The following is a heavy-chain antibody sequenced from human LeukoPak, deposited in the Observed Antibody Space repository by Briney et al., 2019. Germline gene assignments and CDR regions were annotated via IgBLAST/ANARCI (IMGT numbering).Heavy chain of an antibody. J-gene: IGHJ4*02. V-gene: IGHV3-74*01. D-gene: IGHD2/OR15-2a*01. Sequence: GGSLRLSCAASGFSFSTQRMHWVRQAPGEGLVWVSYINIDGRITGYADSVKGRFTISKDNAKNTVYLQMNSLRAEDTAVYYCVSFYETYWGRGTLVTVSS. CDR1: GFSFSTQR. CDR3: VSFYETY. CDR2: INIDGRIT.